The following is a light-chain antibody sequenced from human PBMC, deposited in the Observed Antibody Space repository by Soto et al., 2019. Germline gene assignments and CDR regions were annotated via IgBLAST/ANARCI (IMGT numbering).Light chain of an antibody. CDR3: ATWDDSLNGPWV. CDR2: SNN. V-gene: IGLV1-44*01. CDR1: SSNIGSYT. J-gene: IGLJ3*02. Sequence: QSVLTQPPSASRTPGQRVTISCSGSSSNIGSYTVNWYQHLPGTAPKLLIYSNNQRPSGVPDRFSGSKSGTSASLAISGLQSEDEAGYYCATWDDSLNGPWVFGGGTKLTVL.